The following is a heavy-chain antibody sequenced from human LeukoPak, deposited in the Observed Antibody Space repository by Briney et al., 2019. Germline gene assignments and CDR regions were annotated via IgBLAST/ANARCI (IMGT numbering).Heavy chain of an antibody. J-gene: IGHJ4*02. V-gene: IGHV3-72*01. Sequence: GGSLRLSCAASGFTFSDHYMDWVRQAPGKGLEWVGRTRNKANSYTTEYAASVKGRFTISRDDSKNSLYLQMNSLKTEDTAVYYGARGQAVAGTGAYWGQGTLVTVSS. D-gene: IGHD6-19*01. CDR3: ARGQAVAGTGAY. CDR2: TRNKANSYTT. CDR1: GFTFSDHY.